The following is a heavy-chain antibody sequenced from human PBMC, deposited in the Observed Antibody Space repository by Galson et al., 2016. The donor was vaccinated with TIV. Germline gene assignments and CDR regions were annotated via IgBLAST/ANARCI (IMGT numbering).Heavy chain of an antibody. Sequence: SVKVSCKASGYTFTNYGISWVRQAPGQRLQWMGWISGYDTNTEYVQKLHERATMTKDTSTSTAYMELRRLRYDYTAVYYCARDDPYSSSWSIDYWGQGSLVTVPS. CDR2: ISGYDTNT. D-gene: IGHD6-13*01. CDR1: GYTFTNYG. V-gene: IGHV1-18*04. J-gene: IGHJ4*02. CDR3: ARDDPYSSSWSIDY.